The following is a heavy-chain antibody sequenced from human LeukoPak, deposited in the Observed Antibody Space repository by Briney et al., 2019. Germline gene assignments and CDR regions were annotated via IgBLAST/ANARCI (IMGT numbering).Heavy chain of an antibody. Sequence: GGSLRLSCAASGFTFSSYSMNWVRQAPGKGLEWVSSISSSSSYIYYADSVKGRFTISRDNAKNSLYLQMKSLRAEDTAVYYCARAAAGNFDYWGQGTLVTVCS. D-gene: IGHD6-13*01. CDR2: ISSSSSYI. CDR3: ARAAAGNFDY. CDR1: GFTFSSYS. J-gene: IGHJ4*02. V-gene: IGHV3-21*01.